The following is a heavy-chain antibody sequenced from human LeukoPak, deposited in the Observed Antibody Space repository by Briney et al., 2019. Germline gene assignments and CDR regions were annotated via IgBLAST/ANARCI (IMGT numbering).Heavy chain of an antibody. J-gene: IGHJ4*02. CDR1: GYTFTGYY. D-gene: IGHD6-13*01. Sequence: ASVKVSCKASGYTFTGYYMHWVRQAPGQGLEWMGWINPNSGGTNYAQKFQGRVTMTRDTSISTAYMELSRLRSDDTAVYYCARAYSSSWYYFDYWGQGTLVTVFS. V-gene: IGHV1-2*02. CDR2: INPNSGGT. CDR3: ARAYSSSWYYFDY.